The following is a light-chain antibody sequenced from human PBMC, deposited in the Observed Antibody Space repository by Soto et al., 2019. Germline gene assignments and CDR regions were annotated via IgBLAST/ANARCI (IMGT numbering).Light chain of an antibody. J-gene: IGKJ4*01. Sequence: EIVLTQSPATLSLSPGERATLSCRASQSVRTYLAWYQQKPGQAPSLLIYGAPSRATGIPDRFSGSGSGTDFTLTISRLEPEDFAVYYCQQYVTTPLTFGGGTRWIS. CDR1: QSVRTY. V-gene: IGKV3-20*01. CDR2: GAP. CDR3: QQYVTTPLT.